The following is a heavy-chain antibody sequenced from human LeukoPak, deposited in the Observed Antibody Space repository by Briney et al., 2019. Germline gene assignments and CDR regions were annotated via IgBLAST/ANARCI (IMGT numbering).Heavy chain of an antibody. CDR3: ARDSASVRGVPLYYFDY. CDR2: IPYDGGYK. V-gene: IGHV3-30*04. Sequence: GRSLRLSCVASEFTFSSYAMHWVRQAPGKGLEWVAVIPYDGGYKSYADSVEGRFTISRDNSKNTLYLQMNSLGAEDTAVYYCARDSASVRGVPLYYFDYWGQGTLVTVSS. J-gene: IGHJ4*02. D-gene: IGHD3-10*01. CDR1: EFTFSSYA.